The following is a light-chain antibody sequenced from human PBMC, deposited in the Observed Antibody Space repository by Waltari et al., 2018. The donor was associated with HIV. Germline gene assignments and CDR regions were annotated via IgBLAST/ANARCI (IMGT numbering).Light chain of an antibody. CDR3: SSYTVSETLV. CDR1: RTDVGTYDL. Sequence: HSALTQPASVSGSPGHTITISCTGARTDVGTYDLVSWYQHHPGNAPKLIIYEVTERPSGISNRFSGSKSANTASLTISGLQADDEADYYCSSYTVSETLVFGGGTKLTVL. V-gene: IGLV2-23*02. CDR2: EVT. J-gene: IGLJ2*01.